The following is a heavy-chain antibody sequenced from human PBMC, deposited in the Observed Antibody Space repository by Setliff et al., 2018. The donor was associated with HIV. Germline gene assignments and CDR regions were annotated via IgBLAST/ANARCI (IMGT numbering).Heavy chain of an antibody. CDR2: INSDGSGT. CDR3: ARDRGRPDSFDI. V-gene: IGHV3-74*01. CDR1: GYNFGVYW. Sequence: PSETLRLSCAASGYNFGVYWMHWVRQVPGKGLVWVSHINSDGSGTKYADSVKGRLTMSRDNAKNTLYLQMNSLRAEDTALYFCARDRGRPDSFDIWGQGTMVTVSS. D-gene: IGHD1-26*01. J-gene: IGHJ3*02.